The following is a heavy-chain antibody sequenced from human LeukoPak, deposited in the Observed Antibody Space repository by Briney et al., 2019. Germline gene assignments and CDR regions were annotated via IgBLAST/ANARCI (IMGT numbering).Heavy chain of an antibody. D-gene: IGHD3-10*01. CDR1: GFTFSSYA. J-gene: IGHJ4*02. V-gene: IGHV3-23*01. Sequence: GGSLRLSCAASGFTFSSYAMSWVSHAPGKGLEWVSAISGSGGSAYYADSVKGRFTISRDNSKNTLYLQMNSLRAEDTAVYYCAKSVDYYGSGSYYWGFDYWGQGTLVTVSS. CDR3: AKSVDYYGSGSYYWGFDY. CDR2: ISGSGGSA.